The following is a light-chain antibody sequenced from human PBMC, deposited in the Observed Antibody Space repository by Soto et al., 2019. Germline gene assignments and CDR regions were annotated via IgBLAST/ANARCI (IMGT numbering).Light chain of an antibody. CDR1: QAINNY. CDR2: AAS. Sequence: DIQMTQSPSSLSASVGDRVTITCRASQAINNYLAWYQQKPGKPPKLLIYAASTLQSGVPSRFSGGGSGTDFTLTINILQPEDVATYYCQRYNNGPPVTFGPGTKV. CDR3: QRYNNGPPVT. J-gene: IGKJ3*01. V-gene: IGKV1-27*01.